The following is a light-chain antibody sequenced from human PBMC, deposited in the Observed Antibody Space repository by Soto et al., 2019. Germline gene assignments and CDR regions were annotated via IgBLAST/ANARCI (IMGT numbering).Light chain of an antibody. CDR1: QNISSY. CDR2: GAS. Sequence: EIVMTQSPATLSVSPGERTTLSCRASQNISSYLIWYQQKPGQAPRLLIYGASTRATGIPARFSGSGSGTEFTLTISILQSEDFAVYYCQQYNNWPPWTFGQGTKVDNK. CDR3: QQYNNWPPWT. J-gene: IGKJ1*01. V-gene: IGKV3-15*01.